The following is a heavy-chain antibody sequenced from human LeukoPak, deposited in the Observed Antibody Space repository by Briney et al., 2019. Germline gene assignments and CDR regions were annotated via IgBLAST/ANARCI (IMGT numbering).Heavy chain of an antibody. J-gene: IGHJ3*02. D-gene: IGHD2-2*01. CDR1: GFTFSSYS. CDR2: ISSSSSTI. V-gene: IGHV3-48*04. CDR3: AKGCSSTSCLPGDDAFDI. Sequence: PGGSLRLSCAASGFTFSSYSMNWVRQAPGKGLEWVSYISSSSSTIYYADSVKGRFTISRDNAKNSLYLQMNSLRAEDTAVYYCAKGCSSTSCLPGDDAFDIWGQGTMVTVSS.